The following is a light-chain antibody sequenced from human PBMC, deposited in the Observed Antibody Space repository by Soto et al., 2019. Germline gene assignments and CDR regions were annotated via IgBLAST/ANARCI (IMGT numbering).Light chain of an antibody. J-gene: IGLJ1*01. V-gene: IGLV1-40*01. CDR2: GNS. Sequence: QSVLTQPPSVSGAPGQRVTISCTGSSSNIGAGYDVHWYQQLPGTAPKLLIYGNSNRPSGVPDRFSGSKSGTSAALASTGLQAEEEADYYCQSYDSSLSAYVFGTGTKVTVL. CDR3: QSYDSSLSAYV. CDR1: SSNIGAGYD.